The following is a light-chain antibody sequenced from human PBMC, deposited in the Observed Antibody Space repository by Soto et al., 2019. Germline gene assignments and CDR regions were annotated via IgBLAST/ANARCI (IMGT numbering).Light chain of an antibody. V-gene: IGKV3D-20*01. Sequence: EIVLTQSPGTLSLSPGKRATLSCGASQSVSSSYLAWYQQKPGLAPRLLIYDASSRATGIPDRFSGSGSGTDFTLTISRLEPEDFAVYHCQQYGNSPPGLTFGGGTKVDIK. J-gene: IGKJ4*01. CDR3: QQYGNSPPGLT. CDR1: QSVSSSY. CDR2: DAS.